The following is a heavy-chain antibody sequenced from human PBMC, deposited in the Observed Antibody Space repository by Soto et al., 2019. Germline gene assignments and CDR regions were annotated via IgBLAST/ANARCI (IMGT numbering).Heavy chain of an antibody. CDR3: ARQTGRVVVVAAFDY. V-gene: IGHV4-39*01. CDR2: IYYSGST. D-gene: IGHD2-15*01. J-gene: IGHJ4*02. CDR1: GGSISSSSYY. Sequence: QLQLQESGPGLVKPSETLSLTCTVSGGSISSSSYYWGWIRQPPGKGLEWIGSIYYSGSTYYNPSLKSRVTISVDTSKNQFSLKLSSVTAADTAVYYCARQTGRVVVVAAFDYWGQGTLVTVSS.